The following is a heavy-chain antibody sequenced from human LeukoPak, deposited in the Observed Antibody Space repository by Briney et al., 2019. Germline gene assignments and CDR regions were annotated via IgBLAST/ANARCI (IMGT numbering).Heavy chain of an antibody. Sequence: PSQTLSLTCTVSGGSISSGGYYWSWVRQPPGKGLEWIGYIYYSGSTNYNPSLKSRVTISVDTSKNQFSLKLSSVTAADTAVYYCARLKDDCGGDCYPDWYFDLWGRGTLVTVSS. D-gene: IGHD2-21*02. CDR3: ARLKDDCGGDCYPDWYFDL. V-gene: IGHV4-61*08. CDR2: IYYSGST. J-gene: IGHJ2*01. CDR1: GGSISSGGYY.